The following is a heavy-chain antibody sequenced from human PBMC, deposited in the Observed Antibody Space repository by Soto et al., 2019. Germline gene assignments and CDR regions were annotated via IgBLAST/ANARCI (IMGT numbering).Heavy chain of an antibody. CDR3: ARGYNRDWHFAY. J-gene: IGHJ4*02. D-gene: IGHD6-19*01. CDR1: GFIFRSYE. CDR2: ITNSGNII. Sequence: HPGGSLRLSCEASGFIFRSYEMNWVRQAPGKGLEWVSYITNSGNIIYYADSVKGRFTISRDNSKNSLFLQMSSLTVEDTAVYYCARGYNRDWHFAYWGQGTPVTVSS. V-gene: IGHV3-48*03.